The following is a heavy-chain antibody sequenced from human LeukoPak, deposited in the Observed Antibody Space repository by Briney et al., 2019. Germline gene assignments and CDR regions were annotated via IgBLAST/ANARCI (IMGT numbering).Heavy chain of an antibody. CDR2: INHSGST. D-gene: IGHD6-19*01. Sequence: SETLSLTCAVYGGSFSGYYWSWIRQPPGKGLAWIGEINHSGSTNYNPSLKSRVTISVDTSKNQFSLKLSSVTAADTAVYYCARGGIAVAVLRVFDYWGQGTLVTVSS. CDR3: ARGGIAVAVLRVFDY. V-gene: IGHV4-34*01. J-gene: IGHJ4*02. CDR1: GGSFSGYY.